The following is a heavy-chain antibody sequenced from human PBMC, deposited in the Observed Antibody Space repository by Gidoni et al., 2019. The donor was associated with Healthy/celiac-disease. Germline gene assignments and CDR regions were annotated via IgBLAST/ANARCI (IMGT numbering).Heavy chain of an antibody. J-gene: IGHJ4*02. V-gene: IGHV3-33*01. CDR1: GFHFRSYG. D-gene: IGHD2-21*02. CDR3: ARDAQRLRGRATYCGGDCYLDY. CDR2: IWYDGSNE. Sequence: QVQLVESGGGVVQPVRSLGLSSAAAGFHFRSYGMPWVRQAPGKGLEWVAVIWYDGSNEYDADSVKGRFTISRDNSTNTLYLQMNSLRAEDTAVYYCARDAQRLRGRATYCGGDCYLDYWGQGTLVTVSS.